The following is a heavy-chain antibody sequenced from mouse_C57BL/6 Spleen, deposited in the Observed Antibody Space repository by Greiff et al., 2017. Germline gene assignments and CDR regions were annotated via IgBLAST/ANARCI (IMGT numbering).Heavy chain of an antibody. D-gene: IGHD2-3*01. V-gene: IGHV1-19*01. CDR3: AEGVFYDGYYRAMDY. CDR1: GYTFTDYY. J-gene: IGHJ4*01. CDR2: INPYNGGT. Sequence: EVQLQQSGPVLVKPGASVKMSCKASGYTFTDYYMNWVKQSHGKSLEWIGVINPYNGGTSYNQKFKGKATLTVDKSSSTAYMELNSLTSEDSAVYYCAEGVFYDGYYRAMDYWGQGTSVTVSS.